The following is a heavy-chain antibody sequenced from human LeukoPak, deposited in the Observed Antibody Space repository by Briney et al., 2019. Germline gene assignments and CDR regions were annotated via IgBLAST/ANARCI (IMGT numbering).Heavy chain of an antibody. V-gene: IGHV4-59*12. J-gene: IGHJ3*02. CDR1: GGSISSYY. CDR3: ARDLADGYNSDAFDI. Sequence: PSETLSLTCTVSGGSISSYYWSWIRQPPGKGPEWIGYIYYSGSTNYNPSLQSRVTISIDKSKNQFSLKLSSVTAADTAVYYCARDLADGYNSDAFDIWGQGTMVTVSS. CDR2: IYYSGST. D-gene: IGHD5-24*01.